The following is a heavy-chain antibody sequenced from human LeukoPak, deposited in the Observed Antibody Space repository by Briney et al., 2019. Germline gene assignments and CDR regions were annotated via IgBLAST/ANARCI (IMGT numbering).Heavy chain of an antibody. V-gene: IGHV3-9*01. CDR2: ISWNSGSI. CDR1: GFTFDDYA. CDR3: ARFIAAPYYFDY. D-gene: IGHD6-13*01. J-gene: IGHJ4*02. Sequence: AGGSLRLSCAASGFTFDDYAMHWVRQAPGKGLEWASDISWNSGSIGYADSVKGRFTISRDNAKNSLYLQMNSLRAEDTAVYYCARFIAAPYYFDYWGRGTLVTVSS.